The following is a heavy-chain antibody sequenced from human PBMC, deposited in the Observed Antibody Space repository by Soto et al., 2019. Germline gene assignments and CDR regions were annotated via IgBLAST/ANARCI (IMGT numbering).Heavy chain of an antibody. CDR1: GYTFTSYD. D-gene: IGHD1-20*01. J-gene: IGHJ6*03. CDR2: MNPNSGNT. V-gene: IGHV1-8*01. CDR3: ARVLRIGPRYNWNPPFRYYYYYYMDV. Sequence: GASVKVSCKASGYTFTSYDINWVRQATGQGLEWMGWMNPNSGNTGYAQKFQGRVTMTRNTSISTAYMELSSLRSEDTAVYYCARVLRIGPRYNWNPPFRYYYYYYMDVWGKGTTVTVSS.